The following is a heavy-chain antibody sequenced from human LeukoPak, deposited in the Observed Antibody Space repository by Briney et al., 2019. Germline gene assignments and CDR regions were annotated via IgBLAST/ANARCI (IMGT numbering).Heavy chain of an antibody. Sequence: SQTLSLTCAISGDSVSSKSTAWNWIRQSPSRGLEWLGRTYYRSKWYNGYAVSVKSRITINPDTSKNQFSLKLTSVTAADTAVYYCARGQRELKYAPDYWGQGTLVTVSS. D-gene: IGHD2-2*01. J-gene: IGHJ4*02. CDR2: TYYRSKWYN. CDR3: ARGQRELKYAPDY. CDR1: GDSVSSKSTA. V-gene: IGHV6-1*01.